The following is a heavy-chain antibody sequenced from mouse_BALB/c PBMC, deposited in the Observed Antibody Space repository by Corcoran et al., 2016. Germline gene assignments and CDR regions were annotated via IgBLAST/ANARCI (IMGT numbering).Heavy chain of an antibody. V-gene: IGHV14-3*02. J-gene: IGHJ1*01. CDR1: GFNIKDTY. Sequence: EVQLQQSGAELVKPGASVKLSCTASGFNIKDTYMHWGKQRPEQDLEWIGRIDPANGNTKYDPKFQGKATITADTSSNTAYLQPSSLTSEDTAVYYCARWDWYFDVWGAGTTVTVSS. CDR2: IDPANGNT. CDR3: ARWDWYFDV.